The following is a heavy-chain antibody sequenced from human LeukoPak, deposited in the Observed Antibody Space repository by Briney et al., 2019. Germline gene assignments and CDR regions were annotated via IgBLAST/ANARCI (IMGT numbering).Heavy chain of an antibody. J-gene: IGHJ4*02. CDR2: INPNSGGT. V-gene: IGHV1-2*02. D-gene: IGHD1-26*01. Sequence: ASVKVSCKASGYTFTGYYMHWVRQAPGQGLEWMGWINPNSGGTNYAQKFQGRVTMTRDTSISTAYMELSRLRSDETAVYYCARVRGSYSARTLDYWGQGTLVTVSS. CDR3: ARVRGSYSARTLDY. CDR1: GYTFTGYY.